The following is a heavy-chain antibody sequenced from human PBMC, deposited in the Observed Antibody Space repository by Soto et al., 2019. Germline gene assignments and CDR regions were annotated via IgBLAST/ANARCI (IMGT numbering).Heavy chain of an antibody. CDR3: AKVEGVPAANNYYYYYYGMDV. CDR2: ISGSGGST. D-gene: IGHD2-2*01. V-gene: IGHV3-23*01. CDR1: GFTFSSYA. J-gene: IGHJ6*02. Sequence: GGSLRLSCAASGFTFSSYAMSWVRQAPGKGLEWVSAISGSGGSTYYADSVKGRFTISRDNSKNTLYLQMNSLRAEDTAVYYCAKVEGVPAANNYYYYYYGMDVWGQGTTVTVSS.